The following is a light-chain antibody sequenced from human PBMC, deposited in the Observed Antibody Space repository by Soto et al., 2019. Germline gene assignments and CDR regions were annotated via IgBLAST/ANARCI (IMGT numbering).Light chain of an antibody. CDR1: QSVLYGSNSKNY. CDR3: QQYYSTPPWT. J-gene: IGKJ1*01. Sequence: DIVMTQSPDSLAVSLGERATIDCKSSQSVLYGSNSKNYLAWYQQKPGQPPKLLIYWASTRESGVPDRFSGSGSGTDFTLTISSLQAEDVAVYYCQQYYSTPPWTFGQGTKVDIK. V-gene: IGKV4-1*01. CDR2: WAS.